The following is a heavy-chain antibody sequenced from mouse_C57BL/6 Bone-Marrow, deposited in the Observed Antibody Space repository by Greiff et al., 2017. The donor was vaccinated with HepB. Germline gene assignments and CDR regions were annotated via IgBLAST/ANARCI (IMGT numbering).Heavy chain of an antibody. CDR2: IYPGSGST. V-gene: IGHV1-55*01. CDR3: ARWAYYSNYRLYY. CDR1: GYTFTSYW. D-gene: IGHD2-5*01. Sequence: VQLQQSGAELVKPGASVKMSCKASGYTFTSYWITWVKQRPGQGLEWIGDIYPGSGSTNYNEKFKSKATLTVDTSSSTAYMQLSSLTSEDSAVYYCARWAYYSNYRLYYWGQGTTLTVSS. J-gene: IGHJ2*01.